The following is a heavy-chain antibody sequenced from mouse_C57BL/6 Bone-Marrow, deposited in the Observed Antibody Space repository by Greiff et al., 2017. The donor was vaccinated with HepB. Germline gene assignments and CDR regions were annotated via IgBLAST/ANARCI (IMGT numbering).Heavy chain of an antibody. CDR3: ARSRYYGSSFDY. CDR2: IYPGDGDT. Sequence: QVQLQQSGPELVKPGASVKISCKASGYAFSSSWMNWVKQRPGKGLEWIGRIYPGDGDTNYNGKFKGKATLTADKSSSTAYMQLSSLTSEDSAVYFCARSRYYGSSFDYWGQGTTLTVSS. J-gene: IGHJ2*01. V-gene: IGHV1-82*01. CDR1: GYAFSSSW. D-gene: IGHD1-1*01.